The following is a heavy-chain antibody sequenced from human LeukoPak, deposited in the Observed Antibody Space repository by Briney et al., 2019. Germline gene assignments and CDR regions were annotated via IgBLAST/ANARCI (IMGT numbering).Heavy chain of an antibody. CDR2: IYHSGST. CDR1: GYSISSGYY. CDR3: ARTRDSGSSDI. D-gene: IGHD3-10*01. V-gene: IGHV4-38-2*02. Sequence: SETLSLTCTVSGYSISSGYYWGWIRRPPGKGLEWIGIIYHSGSTYYNPSLKSRVTISIDTSKNQFSLKLNSVTAADTAVYYCARTRDSGSSDIWGQGTMVTVSS. J-gene: IGHJ3*02.